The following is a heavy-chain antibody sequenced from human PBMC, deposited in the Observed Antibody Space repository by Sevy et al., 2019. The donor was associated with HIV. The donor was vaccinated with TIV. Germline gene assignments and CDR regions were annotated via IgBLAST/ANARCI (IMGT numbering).Heavy chain of an antibody. CDR2: ISSSSGTR. CDR1: TFTFSSYS. Sequence: GGSLRLSCAASTFTFSSYSMHWVRQAPGKGLEWISYISSSSGTRYYADSVTGRFTISRDNAKNSLFLQMNSLRDEDTAVYYCASRGYCGGGSCYSGPNDYWGQGTLVTVSS. CDR3: ASRGYCGGGSCYSGPNDY. J-gene: IGHJ4*02. V-gene: IGHV3-48*02. D-gene: IGHD2-15*01.